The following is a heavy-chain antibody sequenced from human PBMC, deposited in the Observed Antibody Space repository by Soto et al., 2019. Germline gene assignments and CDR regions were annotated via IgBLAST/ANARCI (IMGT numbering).Heavy chain of an antibody. J-gene: IGHJ6*02. CDR3: AREGAGQLTYYYYGMDV. CDR1: GYTFTGYY. Sequence: ASLKVSCKASGYTFTGYYMHWVRQAPGQGLEWMGWINPNSGGTNYAQKFQGRVTMTRDTSISTAYMELSRLRSDDTAVYYCAREGAGQLTYYYYGMDVWGQGTTVTVSS. V-gene: IGHV1-2*02. CDR2: INPNSGGT. D-gene: IGHD2-2*01.